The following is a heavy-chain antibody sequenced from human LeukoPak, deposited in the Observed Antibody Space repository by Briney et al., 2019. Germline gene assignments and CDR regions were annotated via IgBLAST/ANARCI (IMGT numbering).Heavy chain of an antibody. CDR3: ARGGSADD. CDR2: ISTRGNTI. D-gene: IGHD2-15*01. V-gene: IGHV3-48*03. Sequence: PGGSLRLSCAASGFIYSSYGMNWVRPAPGRGLEWISYISTRGNTIYYADSVKGRFTITRDNTKNSLFLQMNSLGAEDTALYCCARGGSADDYGQGTLITVSS. J-gene: IGHJ4*02. CDR1: GFIYSSYG.